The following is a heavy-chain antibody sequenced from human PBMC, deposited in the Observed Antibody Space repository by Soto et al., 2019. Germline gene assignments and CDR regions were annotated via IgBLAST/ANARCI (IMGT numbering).Heavy chain of an antibody. CDR3: AKGSDWFYPPQGFDP. Sequence: EEQLLESGGDLVQPGGSLRLSCVASGITFRSRAMSWVRQAPGKGLEWVSAISGSGGSTYYADSVKGRFTISRDNSKNTLYLQMNSLRAEDTAVYYCAKGSDWFYPPQGFDPWGQGTLVTVSS. J-gene: IGHJ5*02. CDR2: ISGSGGST. CDR1: GITFRSRA. D-gene: IGHD3-9*01. V-gene: IGHV3-23*01.